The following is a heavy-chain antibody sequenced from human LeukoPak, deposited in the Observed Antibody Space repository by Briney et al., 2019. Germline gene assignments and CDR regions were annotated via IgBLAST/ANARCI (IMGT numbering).Heavy chain of an antibody. J-gene: IGHJ4*02. CDR1: GFTFSSYA. V-gene: IGHV3-23*01. D-gene: IGHD4-23*01. CDR3: ARGRGGDYGGNSGHFDY. CDR2: ISGSGGST. Sequence: PGGSLRLSCAASGFTFSSYAMSWVHQAPGKGLEWVSAISGSGGSTYYADSVKGRFTISRDNSKNTLYLQMNSLRAEDTAVYYCARGRGGDYGGNSGHFDYWGQGTLVTVSS.